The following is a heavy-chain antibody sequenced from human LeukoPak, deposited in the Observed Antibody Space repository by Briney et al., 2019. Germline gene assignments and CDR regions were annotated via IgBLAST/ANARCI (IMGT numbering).Heavy chain of an antibody. CDR2: IRSKAYGGTT. CDR3: NVDIGDF. V-gene: IGHV3-49*04. D-gene: IGHD2-2*03. J-gene: IGHJ4*02. Sequence: GGSLRLSCTASGFTFGDYAMSWVRQAPGRGLEWVGFIRSKAYGGTTEYAASVKGRFTISRDDSKSIAYLQMNSLKTDDTAVYYCNVDIGDFWGQGTLVTVSS. CDR1: GFTFGDYA.